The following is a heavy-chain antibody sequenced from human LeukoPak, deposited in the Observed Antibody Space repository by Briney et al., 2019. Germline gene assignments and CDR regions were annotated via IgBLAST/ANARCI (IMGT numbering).Heavy chain of an antibody. D-gene: IGHD2-2*01. Sequence: EASVKVSCKASGYTFTSYGISWVRQAPGQGLEWMGWISAYNGNTNYAQKLQGRVTMTTDTSTSTAYMELRSLRSDDTAVYYCERGLLCSSTSCPKDYYYGMDVWGQGTTVTVSS. V-gene: IGHV1-18*01. CDR1: GYTFTSYG. CDR3: ERGLLCSSTSCPKDYYYGMDV. J-gene: IGHJ6*02. CDR2: ISAYNGNT.